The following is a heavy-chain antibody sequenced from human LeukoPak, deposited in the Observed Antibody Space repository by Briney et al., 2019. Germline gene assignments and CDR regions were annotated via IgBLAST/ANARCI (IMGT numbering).Heavy chain of an antibody. D-gene: IGHD2-21*02. V-gene: IGHV3-74*01. CDR2: INSDGSST. J-gene: IGHJ1*01. CDR3: ARGRIACCGGDCHQYFQH. Sequence: GGSLRLSCAASGFTFSSYWMHWVRQAPGKGLVWVSRINSDGSSTSYADSVKGRFTISRDNAKNTLYLQMNSLRAEDTAVYYCARGRIACCGGDCHQYFQHWGQGTLVTVSS. CDR1: GFTFSSYW.